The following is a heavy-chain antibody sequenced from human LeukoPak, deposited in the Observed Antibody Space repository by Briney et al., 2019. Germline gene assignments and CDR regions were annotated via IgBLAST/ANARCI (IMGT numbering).Heavy chain of an antibody. D-gene: IGHD2-15*01. V-gene: IGHV1-2*02. CDR1: GYTFTGYY. J-gene: IGHJ4*02. CDR2: INPNSGGT. Sequence: ASVKVSCKASGYTFTGYYMHWVRQAPGQGLEWMGWINPNSGGTNYAQKFQGRVTMTRDTSISTAYMELSRLRSDDTAVYYCARDFRYCSGGSCSWGQGTLVTVSS. CDR3: ARDFRYCSGGSCS.